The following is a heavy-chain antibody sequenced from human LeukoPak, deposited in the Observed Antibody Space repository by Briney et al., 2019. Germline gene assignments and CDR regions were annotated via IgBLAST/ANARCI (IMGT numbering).Heavy chain of an antibody. Sequence: GALRLSCEASGFTFSSYWLHWVRQAPGEGLMWVSRINSDGTITTYADSVKGRFTISRDDAKNTLYLQMNSLRAEDTAMYYCARLNWAGTFDIWGQGTVVTVSS. D-gene: IGHD7-27*01. CDR1: GFTFSSYW. V-gene: IGHV3-74*01. J-gene: IGHJ3*02. CDR2: INSDGTIT. CDR3: ARLNWAGTFDI.